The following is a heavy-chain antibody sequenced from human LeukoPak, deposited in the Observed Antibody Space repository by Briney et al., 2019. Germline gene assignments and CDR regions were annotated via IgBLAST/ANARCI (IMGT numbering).Heavy chain of an antibody. V-gene: IGHV3-48*03. D-gene: IGHD1-26*01. Sequence: GGSLRLSCAPSGFTFSSYEMNSVRQAPGKGLEWVSYISSSGTYMYYAASLKGRFTISRDNAKSLLYLQMSSLRAEDTAVYYCARVLGIVGGWGQGTLVTVSS. CDR2: ISSSGTYM. CDR3: ARVLGIVGG. J-gene: IGHJ4*02. CDR1: GFTFSSYE.